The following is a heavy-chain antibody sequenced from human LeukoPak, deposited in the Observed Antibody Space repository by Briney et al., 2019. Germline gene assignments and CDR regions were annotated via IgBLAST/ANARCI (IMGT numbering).Heavy chain of an antibody. CDR3: ARVSPLTIFGVVIRVPADY. D-gene: IGHD3-3*01. Sequence: ASVKVSCKASGYTLTGYYMHWVRQAPGQGLEWMGWINPNSGGTNYAQKFQGRVTMTRGTSISTAYMELSRLRSDDTAVYYCARVSPLTIFGVVIRVPADYWGQGTLVTVSS. CDR1: GYTLTGYY. CDR2: INPNSGGT. V-gene: IGHV1-2*02. J-gene: IGHJ4*02.